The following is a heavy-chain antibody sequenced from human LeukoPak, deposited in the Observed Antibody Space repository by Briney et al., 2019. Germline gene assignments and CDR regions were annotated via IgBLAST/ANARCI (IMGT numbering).Heavy chain of an antibody. CDR3: ARLPRYDFWS. D-gene: IGHD3-3*01. CDR1: GGSISINNYH. J-gene: IGHJ4*02. CDR2: IYYSGST. Sequence: KPSETLSLTCTVSGGSISINNYHWGWIPQPPGEGLEGIGNIYYSGSTYYNPSLKSRVTISVDTSKNQLSLKLSSVTAADTAVYYCARLPRYDFWSWGQGTLVTVSS. V-gene: IGHV4-39*01.